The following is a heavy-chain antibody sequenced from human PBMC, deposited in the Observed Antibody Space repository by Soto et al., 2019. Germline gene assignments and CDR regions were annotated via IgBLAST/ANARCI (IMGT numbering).Heavy chain of an antibody. J-gene: IGHJ6*03. V-gene: IGHV3-23*01. Sequence: LRLSCAASGFTFSSYAMSWVRQAPGKGLEWVSVISGSGDSTNYADSVKDRFTISRDNSKNSLYLQMNSLRVEDTAVYYCAKSSTWAHYYYMDVWGKGTTVTVSS. CDR1: GFTFSSYA. CDR3: AKSSTWAHYYYMDV. CDR2: ISGSGDST. D-gene: IGHD2-2*01.